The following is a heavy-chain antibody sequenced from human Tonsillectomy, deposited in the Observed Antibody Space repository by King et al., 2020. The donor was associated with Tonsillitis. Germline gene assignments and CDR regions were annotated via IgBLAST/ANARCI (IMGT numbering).Heavy chain of an antibody. Sequence: QLQESGPGLVKPSETLSLTCTDSGGSISSYYWSWIRQPPGKGLEWIGYIYYSGSTNYNPSLKSRVTISVDTSKNQFSLKLSSVTAADTAVYYCASQLPRKHFDYWGQGTLVTVSS. CDR3: ASQLPRKHFDY. V-gene: IGHV4-59*08. D-gene: IGHD1-26*01. CDR1: GGSISSYY. J-gene: IGHJ4*02. CDR2: IYYSGST.